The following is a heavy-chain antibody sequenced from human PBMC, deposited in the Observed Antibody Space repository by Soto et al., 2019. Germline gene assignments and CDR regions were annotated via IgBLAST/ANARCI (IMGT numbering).Heavy chain of an antibody. CDR3: ARISRYGSGSYYPHYYYYGMDV. Sequence: AESLKISCNGSGYSFTSYWIGWVRQMPGKGLEWMGIIYPGDSDTRYSPSFQGQVTISADRSISTAYLQWSSLKASDTAMYYCARISRYGSGSYYPHYYYYGMDVWGQGTTVTVSS. D-gene: IGHD3-10*01. V-gene: IGHV5-51*01. CDR1: GYSFTSYW. J-gene: IGHJ6*02. CDR2: IYPGDSDT.